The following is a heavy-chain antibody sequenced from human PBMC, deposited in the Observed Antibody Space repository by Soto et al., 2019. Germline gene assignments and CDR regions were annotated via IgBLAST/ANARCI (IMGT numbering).Heavy chain of an antibody. D-gene: IGHD2-2*01. Sequence: PSETLSLTCTVSGGSISSSSYYWGWIRQPPGKGLEWIGSIYYSGSTYYNPSLKSRVTTSVDTSKNQFSLKLSSVTAADTAVYYCARHQQYQLLLVWDWFDPWGQGNLVTVSS. J-gene: IGHJ5*02. CDR3: ARHQQYQLLLVWDWFDP. V-gene: IGHV4-39*01. CDR1: GGSISSSSYY. CDR2: IYYSGST.